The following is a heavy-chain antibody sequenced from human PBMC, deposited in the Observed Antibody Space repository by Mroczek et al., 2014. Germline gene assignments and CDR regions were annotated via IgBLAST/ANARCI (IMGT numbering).Heavy chain of an antibody. D-gene: IGHD2-2*01. CDR2: IYYSGST. Sequence: ESGPRTGEAFTDPVPHLHCLCGSISSGGYYWSWIRQHPGKGLEWIGYIYYSGSTYYNPSLKSRVTISVDTSKNQFSLKLSSVTAADTAVYYCARGLVGRIVVVPAATRSPRHDAFDIWGQGTMVTVSS. CDR3: ARGLVGRIVVVPAATRSPRHDAFDI. V-gene: IGHV4-31*03. CDR1: GSISSGGYY. J-gene: IGHJ3*02.